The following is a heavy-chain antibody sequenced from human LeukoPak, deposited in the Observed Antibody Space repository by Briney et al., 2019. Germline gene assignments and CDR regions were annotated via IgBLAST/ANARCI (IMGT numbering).Heavy chain of an antibody. D-gene: IGHD6-13*01. V-gene: IGHV3-21*01. CDR1: GFTFGSYS. J-gene: IGHJ4*02. CDR3: AKDSHSWSRDY. Sequence: PGGSLRLSCAASGFTFGSYSMTWVRQAPGKGLEWVSLIDSNSNFMNYADSVKGRFTISRDNAKKSLYLEMNSLGAEDTAVYYCAKDSHSWSRDYWGQGTLVTVSS. CDR2: IDSNSNFM.